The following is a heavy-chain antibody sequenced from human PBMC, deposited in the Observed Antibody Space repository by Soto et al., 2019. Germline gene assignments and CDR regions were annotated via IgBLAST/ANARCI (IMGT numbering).Heavy chain of an antibody. Sequence: PSETLSLTCTVSGGYISSYYWTWIRQPPGKGLEWIGHIYYSGSTNYNPSLKSRVTMSIDTSKNQFSLKLSSVTAADTAVYYCARAFGSTMPSLFWGQGTLVTVS. D-gene: IGHD2-2*01. CDR3: ARAFGSTMPSLF. CDR1: GGYISSYY. CDR2: IYYSGST. V-gene: IGHV4-59*01. J-gene: IGHJ4*02.